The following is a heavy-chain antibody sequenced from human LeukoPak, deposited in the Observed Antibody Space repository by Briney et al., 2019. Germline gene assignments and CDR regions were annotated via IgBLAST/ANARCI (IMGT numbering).Heavy chain of an antibody. V-gene: IGHV3-30*02. Sequence: GGSLRLSCAESGFTFSSYAMHWVRQAPAKGLEWVAFIHYDGSNKYYADSVKGRFTISRDNSKNTLYLQMNSLRAEDTAVYYCAKDTGKALSPHDYWGQGTLVTVSS. CDR2: IHYDGSNK. CDR3: AKDTGKALSPHDY. J-gene: IGHJ4*02. D-gene: IGHD2-8*02. CDR1: GFTFSSYA.